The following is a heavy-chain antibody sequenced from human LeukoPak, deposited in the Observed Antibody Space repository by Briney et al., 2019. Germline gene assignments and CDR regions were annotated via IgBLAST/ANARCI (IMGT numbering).Heavy chain of an antibody. Sequence: SETLSLTCTVSGVSISSGDYYWSWIRQPPGKGLEWIGYMYYSGSTYYNPSLKSRVTISADTSKNQFSLKLSSVTAADTAVYYCVRPYYYGSRIDPWGQGTLVTVSS. D-gene: IGHD3-22*01. J-gene: IGHJ5*02. CDR3: VRPYYYGSRIDP. V-gene: IGHV4-30-4*01. CDR2: MYYSGST. CDR1: GVSISSGDYY.